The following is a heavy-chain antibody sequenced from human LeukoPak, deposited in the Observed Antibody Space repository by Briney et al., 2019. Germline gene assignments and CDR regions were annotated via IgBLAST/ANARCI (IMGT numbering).Heavy chain of an antibody. D-gene: IGHD2-2*01. V-gene: IGHV3-7*05. CDR2: IKQDGSEK. CDR3: ARDQRYCSSSSCPWEPFDY. J-gene: IGHJ4*02. CDR1: GFTFSNAW. Sequence: GGSLRLPCAASGFTFSNAWMSWVRQAPGKGLEWVANIKQDGSEKYYVDSVKGRFTISRDNAKNSLYLQMNSLRAEDTAVYYCARDQRYCSSSSCPWEPFDYWGQGTLVTVSS.